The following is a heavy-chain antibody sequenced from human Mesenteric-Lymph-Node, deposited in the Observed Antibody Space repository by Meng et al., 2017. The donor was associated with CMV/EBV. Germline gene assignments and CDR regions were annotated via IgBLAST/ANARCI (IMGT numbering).Heavy chain of an antibody. Sequence: ASVKVSCEASGYTFTGYYMHWVRQAPGQGLEWMGWINPNSGGTNYAQKFQGRVTMTRDTSISTAYMELSRLRSDDTAVYYCARDRRPSIAAAGGYYGMDVWGQGTTVTVSS. CDR3: ARDRRPSIAAAGGYYGMDV. D-gene: IGHD6-13*01. J-gene: IGHJ6*02. V-gene: IGHV1-2*02. CDR1: GYTFTGYY. CDR2: INPNSGGT.